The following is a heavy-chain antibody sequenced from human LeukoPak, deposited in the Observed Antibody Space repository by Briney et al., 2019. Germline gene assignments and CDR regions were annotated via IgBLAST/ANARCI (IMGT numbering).Heavy chain of an antibody. CDR3: GRWGYFDSGNYFVVDY. D-gene: IGHD3-22*01. J-gene: IGHJ4*02. CDR1: GDSIRSYY. Sequence: SETLSLTRIVSGDSIRSYYWNWIRQAPGKALEWIGHIHNNGDSAYNFSLKSRVTISMDTSKNQFSLKLSSVTAADTAVYYCGRWGYFDSGNYFVVDYWGQGTVVTVSS. V-gene: IGHV4-59*01. CDR2: IHNNGDS.